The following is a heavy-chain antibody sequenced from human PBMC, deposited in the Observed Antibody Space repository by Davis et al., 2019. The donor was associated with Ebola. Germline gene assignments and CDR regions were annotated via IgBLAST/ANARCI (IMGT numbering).Heavy chain of an antibody. CDR1: GFTFSSYA. V-gene: IGHV3-66*01. CDR3: ARVRHYGMDV. CDR2: IYSGGST. Sequence: GESLKISCAASGFTFSSYAMHWVRQAPGKGLEWVSVIYSGGSTYYADSVKGRFTISRDNSKNTLYLQMNSLRAEDTAVYYCARVRHYGMDVWGQGTTVTVSS. J-gene: IGHJ6*02.